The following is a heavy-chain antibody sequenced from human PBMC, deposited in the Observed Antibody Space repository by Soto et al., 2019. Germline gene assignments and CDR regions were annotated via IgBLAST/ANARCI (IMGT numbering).Heavy chain of an antibody. V-gene: IGHV1-8*01. CDR2: MNPNSGNT. D-gene: IGHD3-3*01. CDR1: GYTFTSYD. J-gene: IGHJ5*02. Sequence: ASLKVSCKASGYTFTSYDINWVRQATGQGLEWMGWMNPNSGNTGYAQKFQGRVTMTRNTSISTAYMELSSLRSEDTAVYYCARAFPYFDFWSRPGNWFDPWGEGTLITVSS. CDR3: ARAFPYFDFWSRPGNWFDP.